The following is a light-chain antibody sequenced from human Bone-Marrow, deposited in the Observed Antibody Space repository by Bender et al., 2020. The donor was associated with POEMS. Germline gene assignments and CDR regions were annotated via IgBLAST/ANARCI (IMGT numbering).Light chain of an antibody. V-gene: IGLV2-14*03. CDR3: SSYADSSAPVV. Sequence: QSALTQPASVSGSPGQSITISCTGTITDVGGYNYVSWFQQHPGKAPKLMIYDVSDRPSGVSDRFSGSKSGNTASLTISGLQAEDEADYYCSSYADSSAPVVFGGGTKVTVL. J-gene: IGLJ2*01. CDR1: ITDVGGYNY. CDR2: DVS.